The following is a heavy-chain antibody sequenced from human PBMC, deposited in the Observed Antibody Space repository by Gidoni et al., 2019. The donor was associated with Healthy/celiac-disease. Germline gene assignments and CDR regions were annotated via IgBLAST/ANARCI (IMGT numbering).Heavy chain of an antibody. Sequence: QVQLVQSGAEVKKPGASVTVSCKASGYTFTSYGIRWVRQAPGQGLEWMGWISAYNGNTNYAQKLQGRVTMTTDTSTSTAYMELRSLRSDDTAVYYCARDRATMIVVVGYYYGMDVWGQGTTVTVSS. CDR1: GYTFTSYG. CDR3: ARDRATMIVVVGYYYGMDV. V-gene: IGHV1-18*01. J-gene: IGHJ6*02. CDR2: ISAYNGNT. D-gene: IGHD3-22*01.